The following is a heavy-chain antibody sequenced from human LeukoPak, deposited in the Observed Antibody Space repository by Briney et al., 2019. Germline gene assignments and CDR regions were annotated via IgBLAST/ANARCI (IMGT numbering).Heavy chain of an antibody. J-gene: IGHJ5*02. CDR2: INHSGST. CDR3: ARGLRGYYDSSGYSLSKWFDP. D-gene: IGHD3-22*01. Sequence: PSETLSLTCAVYGGSFSGYYWSWIRQPPGKGLEWIGEINHSGSTNYNPSLKSRVTISVDTSKNQFSLKLSSVTAADTAVYYCARGLRGYYDSSGYSLSKWFDPWGQGTLVTVSS. V-gene: IGHV4-34*01. CDR1: GGSFSGYY.